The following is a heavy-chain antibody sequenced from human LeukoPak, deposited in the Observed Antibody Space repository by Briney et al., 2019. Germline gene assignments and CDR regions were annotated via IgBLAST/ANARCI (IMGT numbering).Heavy chain of an antibody. D-gene: IGHD6-6*01. V-gene: IGHV3-73*01. CDR3: TRSIAAHPAADY. CDR2: IRSKANSYAT. Sequence: GGSLRLSCAASGFTFSRYWMSWVRQASGKGLEWVGRIRSKANSYATAYAASVKGRFTISRDDSKNTAYLQMNSLKTEDTAVYYCTRSIAAHPAADYWGQGTLVTVSS. CDR1: GFTFSRYW. J-gene: IGHJ4*02.